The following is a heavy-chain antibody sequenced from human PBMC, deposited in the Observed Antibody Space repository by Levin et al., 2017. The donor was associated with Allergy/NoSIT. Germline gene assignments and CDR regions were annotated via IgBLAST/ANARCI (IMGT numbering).Heavy chain of an antibody. V-gene: IGHV1-18*01. D-gene: IGHD6-19*01. CDR3: ARDLGTGWYDNAFEI. CDR2: ISPNNGHT. J-gene: IGHJ3*02. CDR1: GYTFRVYG. Sequence: ASVKVSCKASGYTFRVYGIIWVRQAPGEGPEWLGWISPNNGHTKVSHKVQGRVTMTTDASTTTAYLDIRSLTSDDTAVYYCARDLGTGWYDNAFEIWGQGTLVSVSS.